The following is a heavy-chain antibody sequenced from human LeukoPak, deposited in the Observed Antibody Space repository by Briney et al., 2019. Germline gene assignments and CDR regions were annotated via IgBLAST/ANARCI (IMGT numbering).Heavy chain of an antibody. D-gene: IGHD2-21*02. J-gene: IGHJ3*02. CDR1: GYTFTSYG. CDR2: ISAYNGNT. Sequence: ASVKVSCKASGYTFTSYGISWVRQAPGQGLEWMGWISAYNGNTNYAQKLQGRVTMTTDTSTSTAYMELRSLRSDDTAVYYCARVNLAYCGGDCFDASDIWGQGTMVTVSS. V-gene: IGHV1-18*01. CDR3: ARVNLAYCGGDCFDASDI.